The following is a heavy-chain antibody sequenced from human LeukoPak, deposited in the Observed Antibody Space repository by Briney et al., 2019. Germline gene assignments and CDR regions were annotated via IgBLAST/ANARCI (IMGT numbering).Heavy chain of an antibody. CDR3: ARCNWPDWYFDL. J-gene: IGHJ2*01. D-gene: IGHD1-1*01. V-gene: IGHV4-34*01. CDR2: INHSGST. CDR1: GGSFSGYY. Sequence: SETLSLTCAVYGGSFSGYYWSWIRQPPGKGLEWIGEINHSGSTNYAPSLQSRITISVDTSKNQFSLKLSSVTAADTAVYYCARCNWPDWYFDLWGRGTLVTVSS.